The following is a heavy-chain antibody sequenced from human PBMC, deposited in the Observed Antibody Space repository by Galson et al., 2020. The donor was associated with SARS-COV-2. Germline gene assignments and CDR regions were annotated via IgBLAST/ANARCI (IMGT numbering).Heavy chain of an antibody. Sequence: SLRLSCAASGFSFSNYGMHWVRQAPGKGLEWVALKSYDGSNKYYGDSVKFRITISRDNSKNSLYLQVNSLRPEDTAVYYCAKGGGSYAYYYYGMDVWGLGTTVTVS. D-gene: IGHD3-16*01. J-gene: IGHJ6*02. CDR1: GFSFSNYG. CDR3: AKGGGSYAYYYYGMDV. V-gene: IGHV3-30*18. CDR2: KSYDGSNK.